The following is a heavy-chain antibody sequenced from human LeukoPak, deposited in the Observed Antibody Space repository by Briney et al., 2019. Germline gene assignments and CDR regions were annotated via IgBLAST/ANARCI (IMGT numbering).Heavy chain of an antibody. V-gene: IGHV3-66*01. CDR2: IYSGGST. CDR1: GFTVSSNY. Sequence: GGSLRLSCAASGFTVSSNYMSWVRQAPGKGLEWVSVIYSGGSTYYADSVTGRFTISRDNSKNTLYLQLNRLRAEDTAVYYCAKDRYDGGGYYSYYSDCWGQGAQVTVSS. CDR3: AKDRYDGGGYYSYYSDC. D-gene: IGHD3-22*01. J-gene: IGHJ4*02.